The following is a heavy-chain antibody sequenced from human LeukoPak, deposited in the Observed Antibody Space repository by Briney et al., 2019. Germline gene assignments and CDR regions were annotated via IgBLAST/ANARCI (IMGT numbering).Heavy chain of an antibody. CDR2: ISSSRSYI. D-gene: IGHD3-10*01. V-gene: IGHV3-21*01. J-gene: IGHJ6*02. CDR1: GFTFSSYS. Sequence: GGSLRLSCAASGFTFSSYSMNWVRQAPGKGLEWVSSISSSRSYIYYADSVKGRFTISRDNAKNSLYLQMNSLRAEDTAVYYCARAASHYGSGSYSPYYYYGMDVWGQGTTVTVSS. CDR3: ARAASHYGSGSYSPYYYYGMDV.